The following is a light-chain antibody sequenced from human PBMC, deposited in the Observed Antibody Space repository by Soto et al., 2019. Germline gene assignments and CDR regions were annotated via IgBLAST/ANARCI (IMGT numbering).Light chain of an antibody. V-gene: IGLV1-44*01. Sequence: QSVLTQPPSASGSPGQMVTISCSGSSSNIGDNTISWYQQLPGTAPKLLISRDDQRPSGVPDRFSGSKSGASGSLAISGLQAEDEADYFCAAWDTRLNGHVFGTGTKVTVL. J-gene: IGLJ1*01. CDR3: AAWDTRLNGHV. CDR2: RDD. CDR1: SSNIGDNT.